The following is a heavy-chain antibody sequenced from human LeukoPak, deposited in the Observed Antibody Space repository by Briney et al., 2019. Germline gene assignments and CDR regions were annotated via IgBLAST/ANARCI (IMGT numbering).Heavy chain of an antibody. CDR1: GFTFSSYG. V-gene: IGHV3-30*03. J-gene: IGHJ6*02. Sequence: GGSLRLSCAASGFTFSSYGMHWVRQAPGKGLEWVAVISYDGSNKYYADSVKGRFTISRDNSKNTLYLQMNSLRAEDTAVYYCARVNGPSTRYDFWSGYPYQDYYGMDVWGQGTTVTVSS. CDR2: ISYDGSNK. D-gene: IGHD3-3*01. CDR3: ARVNGPSTRYDFWSGYPYQDYYGMDV.